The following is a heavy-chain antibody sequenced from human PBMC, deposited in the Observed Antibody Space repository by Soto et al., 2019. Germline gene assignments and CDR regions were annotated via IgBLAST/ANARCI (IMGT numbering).Heavy chain of an antibody. CDR3: ARVSGTTPRLFDY. V-gene: IGHV1-3*01. Sequence: XVKVSCKASGYTFTSYAMHWVRHAPGQRLEWMGWINAGNGNTKYSQKFQGRVTITRDTSASTAYMELSSLRSEDTAVYYCARVSGTTPRLFDYWGQGTLVTVSS. CDR2: INAGNGNT. D-gene: IGHD1-1*01. CDR1: GYTFTSYA. J-gene: IGHJ4*02.